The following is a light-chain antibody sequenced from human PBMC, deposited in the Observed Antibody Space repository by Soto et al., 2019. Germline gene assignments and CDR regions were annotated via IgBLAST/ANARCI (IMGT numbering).Light chain of an antibody. CDR3: CSFAGSSSDV. CDR2: DVS. V-gene: IGLV2-11*01. J-gene: IGLJ1*01. Sequence: QSALTQPRSVSGSPGQSVTISCTGTSSDVGGYNSVSWYQQHPGKAPKLMIYDVSKRPSGVPDRFSGSKSGNTASLTISGLQADDEADYYCCSFAGSSSDVFGSGTKLTVL. CDR1: SSDVGGYNS.